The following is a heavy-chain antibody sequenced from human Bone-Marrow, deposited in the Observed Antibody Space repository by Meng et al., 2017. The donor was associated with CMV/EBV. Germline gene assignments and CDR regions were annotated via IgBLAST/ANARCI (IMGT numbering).Heavy chain of an antibody. CDR2: IYSGGDT. V-gene: IGHV3-53*01. CDR1: GFTVSNNY. CDR3: AKWVPTYYFDY. Sequence: GGSLRLSCAASGFTVSNNYMSWVRQAPGKGLEWVSVIYSGGDTHYSDSVKGRFTISRDNSKNTLYLQMNSLRAEDTAVYYCAKWVPTYYFDYWGQGTLVTVSS. D-gene: IGHD1-26*01. J-gene: IGHJ4*02.